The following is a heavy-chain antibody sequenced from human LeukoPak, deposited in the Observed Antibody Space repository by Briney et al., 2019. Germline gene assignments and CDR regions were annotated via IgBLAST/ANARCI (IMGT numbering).Heavy chain of an antibody. Sequence: GGSLRLSCAASGFTFSSYAMSWVRQAPGKGLEWVSAIGGSGGSTYYADSVKGRFTISRDNSKNTLYLQMNSLRAEDTAVYYCAKDPSSSWYKAEYFQHWGQGTLVTVSS. J-gene: IGHJ1*01. CDR1: GFTFSSYA. D-gene: IGHD6-13*01. V-gene: IGHV3-23*01. CDR2: IGGSGGST. CDR3: AKDPSSSWYKAEYFQH.